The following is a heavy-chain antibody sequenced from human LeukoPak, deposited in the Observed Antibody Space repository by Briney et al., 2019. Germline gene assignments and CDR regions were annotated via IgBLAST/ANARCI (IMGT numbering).Heavy chain of an antibody. D-gene: IGHD1-26*01. CDR3: ARGGGSYTYYYYYMDV. Sequence: SQTLSLTCTVSGGSISSYYWSWIRQPAGKGLEWIGRIYTSGSTNYNPFLKSRVTMSVDTSKNQFSLKLSSVTAADTAVYYCARGGGSYTYYYYYMDVWGKGTTVTVSS. V-gene: IGHV4-4*07. CDR2: IYTSGST. CDR1: GGSISSYY. J-gene: IGHJ6*03.